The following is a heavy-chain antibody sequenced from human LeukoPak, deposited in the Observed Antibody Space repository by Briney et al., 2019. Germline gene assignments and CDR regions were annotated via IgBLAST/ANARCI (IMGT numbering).Heavy chain of an antibody. CDR3: ARDPGYSSGWFDY. CDR2: ISASSNFI. V-gene: IGHV3-21*01. D-gene: IGHD6-19*01. J-gene: IGHJ4*02. CDR1: GFTFSSYS. Sequence: GGSLRLSCVVSGFTFSSYSMSWVRQAPGKGLEWVSSISASSNFISYADSVKGRSTISRDNAKKSLYLQMNSVRAEDTAVYYCARDPGYSSGWFDYWGQGALVTVSS.